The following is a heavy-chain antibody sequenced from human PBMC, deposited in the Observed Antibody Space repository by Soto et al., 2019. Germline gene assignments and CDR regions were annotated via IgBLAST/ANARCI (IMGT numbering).Heavy chain of an antibody. CDR3: ARNMDYYYGRGSGNGHGV. J-gene: IGHJ6*02. V-gene: IGHV1-2*02. CDR2: INPKFGDT. Sequence: QVRLVQSGAEVKEPGDSVRVSCEASGYTFTAYHIHWGRQAPGQGLEWMGWINPKFGDTGYAQDFKRRVSMISDMSISTVYMELRRLASDDTAIYYCARNMDYYYGRGSGNGHGVWGQGTTVTVFS. CDR1: GYTFTAYH. D-gene: IGHD3-10*02.